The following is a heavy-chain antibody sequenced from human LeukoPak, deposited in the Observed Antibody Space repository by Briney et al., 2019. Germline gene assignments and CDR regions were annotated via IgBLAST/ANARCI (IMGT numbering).Heavy chain of an antibody. J-gene: IGHJ4*02. CDR1: GFTFYDYA. CDR2: ISWNSGSI. D-gene: IGHD6-13*01. CDR3: AKDIGSAATYYFDY. Sequence: PGGSLRLSCAASGFTFYDYAMHWVRHAPGKGLEWVSGISWNSGSIGYADSVKGRFTISRDNAKNSLYLQMNSLRAEDTALYYCAKDIGSAATYYFDYWGQGTLVTVSS. V-gene: IGHV3-9*01.